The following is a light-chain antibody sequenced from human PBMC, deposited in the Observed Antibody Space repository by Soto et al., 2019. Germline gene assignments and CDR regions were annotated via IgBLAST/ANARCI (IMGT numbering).Light chain of an antibody. J-gene: IGKJ3*01. Sequence: EIVLTQSPGTLSLSPGERATLSCRASQSVNTKYLAWYQQKPGQAPRLLIYGVSIRATGIPDRFSGSVSGTDFILTISKVELEDFAVYYCQQFGKSALVTFGSGTKVDIK. V-gene: IGKV3-20*01. CDR2: GVS. CDR3: QQFGKSALVT. CDR1: QSVNTKY.